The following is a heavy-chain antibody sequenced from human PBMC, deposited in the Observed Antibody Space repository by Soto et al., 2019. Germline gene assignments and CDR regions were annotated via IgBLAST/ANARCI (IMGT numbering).Heavy chain of an antibody. CDR3: ARGGHDDFWSGLRGFDP. CDR2: IIPIFGTA. J-gene: IGHJ5*02. V-gene: IGHV1-69*01. CDR1: GGTFSSYA. Sequence: QVQLVQSGAEVKKPGSSVKVSCKASGGTFSSYAISWVRQAPGQGLEWMGGIIPIFGTANYAQKFQGRVTIPAAESTSTAYMELSSLRSEDTAVYYCARGGHDDFWSGLRGFDPWGQGTLVTVSS. D-gene: IGHD3-3*01.